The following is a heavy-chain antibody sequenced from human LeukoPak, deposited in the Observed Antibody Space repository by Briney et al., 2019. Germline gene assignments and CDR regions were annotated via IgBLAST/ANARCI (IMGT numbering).Heavy chain of an antibody. J-gene: IGHJ4*02. CDR1: GFTFSSYA. V-gene: IGHV3-23*01. Sequence: GGSLRLSCAASGFTFSSYAMSWVRQAPGKGLEWVSAISGSGGSTYYADSVKGRFTISRDNSKNTLYLQMNSLRAEDTAVYYCAKGSWATDGDYDSGFDYWGQGTLVTVSS. CDR3: AKGSWATDGDYDSGFDY. D-gene: IGHD4-17*01. CDR2: ISGSGGST.